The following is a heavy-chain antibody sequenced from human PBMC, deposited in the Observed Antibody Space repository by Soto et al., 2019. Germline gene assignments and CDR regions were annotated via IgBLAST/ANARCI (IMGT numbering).Heavy chain of an antibody. CDR2: ISDTGRTI. V-gene: IGHV3-11*01. CDR1: GVDFRGSY. D-gene: IGHD3-16*02. CDR3: AGFKEGKIVGLRWLDP. J-gene: IGHJ5*02. Sequence: GGSLRLSCVGSGVDFRGSYMNWIRQAPGKGLEWISYISDTGRTIHYADSVKGRFVISRDNSRDSLYVQMNDLRADDTAIYYCAGFKEGKIVGLRWLDPWGQGTRVTVSS.